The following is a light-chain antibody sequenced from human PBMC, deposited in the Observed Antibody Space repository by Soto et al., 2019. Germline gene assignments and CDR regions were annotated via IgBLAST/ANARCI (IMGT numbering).Light chain of an antibody. CDR1: SSDVGGYNY. Sequence: QSALTQPPSASGPPGQSVTISCTGTSSDVGGYNYVSWYQQHPGKAPKLMIYEVTKRPSGVPDRFSGSKSGNTASLTVSGLLAEDEADYYCSSHAGINNVVFGGGTKLTVL. CDR2: EVT. V-gene: IGLV2-8*01. J-gene: IGLJ3*02. CDR3: SSHAGINNVV.